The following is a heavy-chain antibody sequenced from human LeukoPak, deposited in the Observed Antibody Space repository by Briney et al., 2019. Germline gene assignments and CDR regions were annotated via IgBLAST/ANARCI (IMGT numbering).Heavy chain of an antibody. D-gene: IGHD3-22*01. J-gene: IGHJ4*02. V-gene: IGHV3-30-3*01. CDR2: ISYDGSNK. CDR1: GFTFSSYA. CDR3: ARVVGYYDSSADYDVVDY. Sequence: SGGSLRLSCAASGFTFSSYAMHWVRQAPGKGLEWVAVISYDGSNKYYADSVKGRFTISRDNSKSTLYLQMNSLRAEDTAVYYCARVVGYYDSSADYDVVDYWGQGTLVTVSS.